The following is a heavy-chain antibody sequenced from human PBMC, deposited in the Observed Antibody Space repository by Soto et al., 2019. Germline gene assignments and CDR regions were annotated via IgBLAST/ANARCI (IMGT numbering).Heavy chain of an antibody. V-gene: IGHV1-69*13. D-gene: IGHD3-22*01. CDR1: GGPFSSYA. CDR2: FTPICATA. Sequence: ASVKASCKASGGPFSSYAISWVRQAPGQRREWMEGFTPICATANYAQKFQGRVTITADESTTTAYMELSSLRSEDTAVYYCARDLKRYYDSSGYGYYYYGMDVWGQGTTVTVSS. J-gene: IGHJ6*02. CDR3: ARDLKRYYDSSGYGYYYYGMDV.